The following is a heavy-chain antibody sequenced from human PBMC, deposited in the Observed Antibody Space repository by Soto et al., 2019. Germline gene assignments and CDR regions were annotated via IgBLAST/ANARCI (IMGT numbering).Heavy chain of an antibody. CDR3: AKAHTSSSYRFYAMDV. D-gene: IGHD6-13*01. V-gene: IGHV3-21*06. CDR2: ISSSSTYI. J-gene: IGHJ6*02. CDR1: DYTFKSYN. Sequence: EVQLVESGGGLVKSGGSLRLSCVGSDYTFKSYNINWVRQAPGKGLEWVASISSSSTYISYAESVRGRFTLSRDNAKSSVYLQMNTLRAEDTALYYCAKAHTSSSYRFYAMDVWGQGITVTVSS.